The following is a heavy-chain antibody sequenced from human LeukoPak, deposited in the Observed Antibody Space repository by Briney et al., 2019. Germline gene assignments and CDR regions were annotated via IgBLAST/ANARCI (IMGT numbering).Heavy chain of an antibody. D-gene: IGHD2-15*01. CDR1: GYTFTAYH. V-gene: IGHV1-2*06. CDR2: INPNSGGA. Sequence: GASVKVSCKTSGYTFTAYHIHWVRQAPGQGLEWMGRINPNSGGANYVQRFQGRVTMTRDTSISTAYMELSSLRSDDTAVYFCARHCTGGSCYSVGPYWGQGTLVTVSS. CDR3: ARHCTGGSCYSVGPY. J-gene: IGHJ4*02.